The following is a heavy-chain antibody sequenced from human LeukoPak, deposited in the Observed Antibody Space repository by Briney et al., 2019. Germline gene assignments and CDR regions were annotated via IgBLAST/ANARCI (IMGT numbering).Heavy chain of an antibody. V-gene: IGHV3-48*04. CDR2: ISSSSSTI. CDR3: ARVSIGAWYFDL. CDR1: GFNFSIYS. Sequence: GGSLRLSCAASGFNFSIYSMNWVRQAPGKGLEWVSYISSSSSTIYYADSVKGRFTISRDNAKNTQYLQMNRLGAEDTAVYYCARVSIGAWYFDLWGRGTLVTVSS. D-gene: IGHD3-16*01. J-gene: IGHJ2*01.